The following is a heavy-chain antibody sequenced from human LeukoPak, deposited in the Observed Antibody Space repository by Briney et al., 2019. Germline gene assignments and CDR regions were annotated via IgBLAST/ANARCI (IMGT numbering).Heavy chain of an antibody. CDR1: GYTFTGYY. CDR2: INPNSGGT. V-gene: IGHV1-2*02. J-gene: IGHJ4*02. D-gene: IGHD2-15*01. CDR3: ARAERIVVVVAAFY. Sequence: GASVKVSCKASGYTFTGYYMHWVRQAPGQGLEWMGWINPNSGGTNYAQKFQGRVTMTRDTSISTAYMELSRLRSDDTAVYYGARAERIVVVVAAFYWGQGTLVTGSS.